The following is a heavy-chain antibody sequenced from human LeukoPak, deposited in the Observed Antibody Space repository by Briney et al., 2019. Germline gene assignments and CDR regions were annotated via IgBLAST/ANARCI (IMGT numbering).Heavy chain of an antibody. D-gene: IGHD2-2*01. J-gene: IGHJ4*02. CDR2: IYSGGST. CDR1: GFTVSSKY. CDR3: ARGCSSTSCYGFDY. V-gene: IGHV3-53*01. Sequence: GGSLRLSCAASGFTVSSKYTSWVRQAPGKGLEWVSVIYSGGSTYYADSVKGRLTISRDNSKNTLYLQMNSLRAEDTAVYYCARGCSSTSCYGFDYWGQGTLVTVSS.